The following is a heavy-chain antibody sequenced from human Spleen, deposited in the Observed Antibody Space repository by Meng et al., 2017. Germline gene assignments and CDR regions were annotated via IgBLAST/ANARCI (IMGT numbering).Heavy chain of an antibody. J-gene: IGHJ6*02. Sequence: SQTLSLTCAVYGGSFSGYYWSWIRQPPGKGLEWIGEINHSGSTNYNPSLKSRVTISVDTSKNQFSLKLSSVTAADTAVYYCARGPYSSSWDTNYYYYGMDVWGQGTTVTVSS. CDR3: ARGPYSSSWDTNYYYYGMDV. V-gene: IGHV4-34*01. CDR1: GGSFSGYY. CDR2: INHSGST. D-gene: IGHD6-13*01.